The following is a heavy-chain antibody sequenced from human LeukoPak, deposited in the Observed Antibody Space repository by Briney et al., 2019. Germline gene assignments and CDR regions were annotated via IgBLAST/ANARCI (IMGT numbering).Heavy chain of an antibody. CDR1: GFTFSSYS. CDR2: ISSSSSCI. J-gene: IGHJ4*02. Sequence: GGSLRLSCAASGFTFSSYSMNWVRQAPGKGLEWVSSISSSSSCIYSAVSLKGRFTISRDNARKSLYLQMNSLRAEDTAVYYCARSGYNRFDYWGQGTLVTVSS. CDR3: ARSGYNRFDY. D-gene: IGHD5-24*01. V-gene: IGHV3-21*04.